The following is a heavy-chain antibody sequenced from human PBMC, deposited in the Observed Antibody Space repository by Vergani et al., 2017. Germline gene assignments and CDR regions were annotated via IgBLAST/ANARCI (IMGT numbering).Heavy chain of an antibody. CDR1: GFTFSSYW. J-gene: IGHJ4*02. CDR2: IKQDGSEK. D-gene: IGHD3-3*01. V-gene: IGHV3-7*03. CDR3: ASHSLRFWEWQSLDQ. Sequence: ELQLAESGGGLVQPGGSLRLSCAASGFTFSSYWMNWVRQAPGQGLEWVANIKQDGSEKYYVDSVKGRFTISRDNAKNSLYLQMNSLRAEDPAVYYCASHSLRFWEWQSLDQWGQGTLVTVSS.